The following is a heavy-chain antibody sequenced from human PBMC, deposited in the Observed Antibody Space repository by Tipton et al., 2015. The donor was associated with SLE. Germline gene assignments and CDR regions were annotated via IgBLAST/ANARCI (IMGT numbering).Heavy chain of an antibody. CDR1: GGSIRCGDYY. Sequence: TLSLTCTVSGGSIRCGDYYWSWIRQHPGKGLEWIGYIHDSGATFYNPSLRSRSAISVDTSQNQFSLRLTSVTAANTAVYYCARHLGASFDFWGQGILVTVSS. V-gene: IGHV4-31*03. CDR3: ARHLGASFDF. J-gene: IGHJ4*02. CDR2: IHDSGAT.